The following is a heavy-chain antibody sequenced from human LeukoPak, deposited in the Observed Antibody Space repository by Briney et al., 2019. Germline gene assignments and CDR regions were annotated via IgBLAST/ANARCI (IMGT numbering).Heavy chain of an antibody. Sequence: GGSLRLSCAASGFTFSIYGMSCVRHAPGKGMEWVSAITGSGDSTYYADSVKGRFTVSRDNAKTSLYLQKNSLTVEDTAVYYCARDFSTYYDSSSFYGDSCFDYWGQGILVPVS. J-gene: IGHJ4*02. D-gene: IGHD3-22*01. CDR2: ITGSGDST. CDR3: ARDFSTYYDSSSFYGDSCFDY. V-gene: IGHV3-23*01. CDR1: GFTFSIYG.